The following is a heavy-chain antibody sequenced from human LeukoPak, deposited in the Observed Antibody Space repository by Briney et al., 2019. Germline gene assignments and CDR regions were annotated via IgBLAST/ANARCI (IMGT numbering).Heavy chain of an antibody. CDR2: IDPSDSYT. D-gene: IGHD6-13*01. CDR3: ARPSSSWYYYGMDV. CDR1: GYSFTNYW. Sequence: GESLRISCKGSGYSFTNYWNSWVRQMPGKGLEWMVRIDPSDSYTNYSPSFQGHVTISADKSISTAYLQWSSLKASDTAMYYCARPSSSWYYYGMDVWGKGTTVTVSS. V-gene: IGHV5-10-1*01. J-gene: IGHJ6*04.